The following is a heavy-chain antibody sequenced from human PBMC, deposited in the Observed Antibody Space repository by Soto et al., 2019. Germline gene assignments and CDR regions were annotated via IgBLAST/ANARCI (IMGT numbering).Heavy chain of an antibody. CDR1: GGSISSSNW. CDR2: IYHSGST. Sequence: QVQLQESGPGLVKPSGTLSLTCAVSGGSISSSNWWSWVRQPPGKGVERIGGIYHSGSTNYNPSLKSRATISVDKSKNQFSLKLTSVTAADTAVYYCARVSGSYYYGMDVWGQGTTVTVSS. CDR3: ARVSGSYYYGMDV. V-gene: IGHV4-4*02. J-gene: IGHJ6*02. D-gene: IGHD1-26*01.